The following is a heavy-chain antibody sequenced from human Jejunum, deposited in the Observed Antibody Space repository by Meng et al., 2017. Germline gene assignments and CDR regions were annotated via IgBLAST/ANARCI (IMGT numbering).Heavy chain of an antibody. J-gene: IGHJ4*02. Sequence: QVQLKESGPGLVRPSETLPLTCTISGGSVNSGSYYWSWIRQPPGKGLEWIGYMYFSGSTNYNASLKSRVTISVDTSKKQFSLKLTSVTAADTAVYYCARGHFDKYFDSWGQGTLVTVSS. D-gene: IGHD3-22*01. CDR1: GGSVNSGSYY. V-gene: IGHV4-61*01. CDR3: ARGHFDKYFDS. CDR2: MYFSGST.